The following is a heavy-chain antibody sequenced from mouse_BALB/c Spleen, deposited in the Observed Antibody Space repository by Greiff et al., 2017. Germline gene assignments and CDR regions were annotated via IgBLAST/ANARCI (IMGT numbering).Heavy chain of an antibody. J-gene: IGHJ1*01. V-gene: IGHV14-1*02. Sequence: EVKLVESGAELVRPGALVKLSCKASGFNIKDYYMHWVKQRPEQGLEWIGWIDPENGNTIYDPKFQGKASITADTSSNTAYLQLSSLTSEDTAVYYCARSGYGSSSHWYFDVWGAGTTVTVSS. CDR2: IDPENGNT. D-gene: IGHD1-1*01. CDR1: GFNIKDYY. CDR3: ARSGYGSSSHWYFDV.